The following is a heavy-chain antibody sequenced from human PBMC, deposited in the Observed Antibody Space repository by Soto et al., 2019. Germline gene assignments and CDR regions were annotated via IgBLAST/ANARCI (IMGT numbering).Heavy chain of an antibody. J-gene: IGHJ6*02. CDR2: IYSGGST. Sequence: PGGSLRLSCAASGFTVSSNYMSWVRQAPGKGLEWVSVIYSGGSTYYADSVKGRFTISRDNSKNTLYLQMNSLRAEDTAVYYCARDRQGYCSGGSCSEDCYYYGMDVWGQGTTVTVSS. V-gene: IGHV3-53*01. D-gene: IGHD2-15*01. CDR1: GFTVSSNY. CDR3: ARDRQGYCSGGSCSEDCYYYGMDV.